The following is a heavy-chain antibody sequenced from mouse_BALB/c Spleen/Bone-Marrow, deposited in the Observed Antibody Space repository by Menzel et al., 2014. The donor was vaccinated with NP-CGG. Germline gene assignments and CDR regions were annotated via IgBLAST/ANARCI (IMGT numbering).Heavy chain of an antibody. CDR1: GFTFSDYY. D-gene: IGHD2-12*01. Sequence: EVKLVEPGGGLVKPGGSLKLSCAASGFTFSDYYMYWVRQTPEKRLEWVATISDGGSYTYYPDSVKGRFTISRDNAKNNLYLQMSSLKSEDTAMYYCAREDDDGSWFAYWGQGTLVTVSA. J-gene: IGHJ3*01. CDR3: AREDDDGSWFAY. V-gene: IGHV5-4*02. CDR2: ISDGGSYT.